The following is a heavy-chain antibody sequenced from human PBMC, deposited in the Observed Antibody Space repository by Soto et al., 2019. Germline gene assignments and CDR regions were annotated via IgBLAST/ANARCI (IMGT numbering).Heavy chain of an antibody. V-gene: IGHV4-30-4*01. Sequence: QVQLQESGPGLVKPSQTLSLTCTVSGGSISSGDYYWSWICQPPGKGLEWIGYIYYSGSTYYNPSLKSRVTISVDTSKNQFSLKLSSVTAADTAVYYCAGDNCSGGSCYSDWFDPWGQGTLVTVSS. CDR1: GGSISSGDYY. CDR3: AGDNCSGGSCYSDWFDP. CDR2: IYYSGST. D-gene: IGHD2-15*01. J-gene: IGHJ5*02.